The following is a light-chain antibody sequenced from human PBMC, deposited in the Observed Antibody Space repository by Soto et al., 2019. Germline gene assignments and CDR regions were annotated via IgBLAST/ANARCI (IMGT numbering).Light chain of an antibody. V-gene: IGKV3-20*01. CDR3: QQYGDSPPT. CDR2: GVS. CDR1: QRVTSTY. Sequence: EIVLTQSPGTLSLSPGERATLSCRASQRVTSTYLAWYQQKPGQAPRLLIYGVSSRATGIPDRFSASGSGTDFSLTISRLEPEDFAVYICQQYGDSPPTFGQGTKLEIK. J-gene: IGKJ2*01.